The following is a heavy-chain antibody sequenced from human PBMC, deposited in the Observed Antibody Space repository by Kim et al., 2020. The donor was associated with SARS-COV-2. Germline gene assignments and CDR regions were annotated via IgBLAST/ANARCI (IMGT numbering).Heavy chain of an antibody. CDR3: ARHWPLDV. CDR1: GGSISSSSYY. J-gene: IGHJ6*02. CDR2: IYYSGST. V-gene: IGHV4-39*01. Sequence: SETLSLTCTVSGGSISSSSYYWGWIRQPPGKGLEWIGSIYYSGSTYYNPSLKSRVTISVDTSKNQFSLKLSSVTAADTAVYYCARHWPLDVWGQGTTVTVSS.